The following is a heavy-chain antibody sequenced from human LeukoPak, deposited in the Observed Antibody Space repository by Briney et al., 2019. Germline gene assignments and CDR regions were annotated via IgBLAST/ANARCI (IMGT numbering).Heavy chain of an antibody. V-gene: IGHV3-23*01. J-gene: IGHJ4*02. CDR2: ISGSGDTT. D-gene: IGHD6-19*01. CDR3: VKDPGSGWYVLY. CDR1: GFTFSTYA. Sequence: GGSLRLSCAASGFTFSTYAMGWVRQAPGMGLEWVSAISGSGDTTYYADSVKGHFTISRDNSRDTLFLQMSSLRVEDTAVYYCVKDPGSGWYVLYWGQGTLVTVSS.